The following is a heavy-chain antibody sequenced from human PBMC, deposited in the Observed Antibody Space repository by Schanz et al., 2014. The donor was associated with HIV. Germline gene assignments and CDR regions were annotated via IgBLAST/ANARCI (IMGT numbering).Heavy chain of an antibody. CDR2: ISNDGRQK. D-gene: IGHD2-8*02. CDR3: AKPRAFYDSTGLPLDH. J-gene: IGHJ4*02. V-gene: IGHV3-30*10. Sequence: VQLVESGGGVVPPGGALRLSCETSGVTLSYYHMHWVRQSPGKGLEWGAFISNDGRQKSYTDSVKGRFTISRDNSKNTLYLQMDTLRRDDTAVYYCAKPRAFYDSTGLPLDHWGQGVLVTVSS. CDR1: GVTLSYYH.